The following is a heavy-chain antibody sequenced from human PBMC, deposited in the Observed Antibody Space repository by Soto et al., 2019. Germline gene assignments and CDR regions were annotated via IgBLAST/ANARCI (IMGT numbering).Heavy chain of an antibody. V-gene: IGHV4-59*08. CDR1: GGSISSYY. CDR2: IYYSGST. J-gene: IGHJ4*02. Sequence: SETLSLTCTVSGGSISSYYWSWIRQPPGKGLEWIGYIYYSGSTNYNPSLKSRVTISVDTSKNQFSLKLSSVTAADTAVYYCARHFSVDYFNYWGQGALVTVSS. CDR3: ARHFSVDYFNY.